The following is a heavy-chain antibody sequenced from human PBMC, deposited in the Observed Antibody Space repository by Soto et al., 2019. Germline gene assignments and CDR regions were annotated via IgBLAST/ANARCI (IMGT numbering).Heavy chain of an antibody. CDR2: IYYSGST. CDR3: ARHYGWAFDI. V-gene: IGHV4-59*08. Sequence: QVQLQESGPGLVKPSETLSLTCTVSGGSISSYYWSWIRQPPGKGLEWIGYIYYSGSTNYNPSLKSRVTISVDTSKNQFSLKLSSVTAADTAVYYCARHYGWAFDIWGQGTMVTVSS. J-gene: IGHJ3*02. D-gene: IGHD3-16*01. CDR1: GGSISSYY.